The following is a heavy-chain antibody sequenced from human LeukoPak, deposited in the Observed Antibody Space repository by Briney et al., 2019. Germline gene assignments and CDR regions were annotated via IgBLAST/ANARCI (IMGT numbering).Heavy chain of an antibody. CDR1: GFTFSSYA. V-gene: IGHV3-23*01. Sequence: PGGSLRLSCAASGFTFSSYAMNWVRQTPGKGLEWVSSISDSGGSAYYADSVKGRFTISRDNSKHTLFLQVNSLRAEDTAVYYCAKGGYYSDSAFDYWGQGTLVTVSS. CDR2: ISDSGGSA. D-gene: IGHD3-22*01. CDR3: AKGGYYSDSAFDY. J-gene: IGHJ4*02.